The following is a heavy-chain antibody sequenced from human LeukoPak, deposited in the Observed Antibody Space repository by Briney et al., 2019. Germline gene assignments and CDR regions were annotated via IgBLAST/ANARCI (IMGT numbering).Heavy chain of an antibody. CDR3: ARDVLGYVDY. V-gene: IGHV3-53*01. J-gene: IGHJ4*02. D-gene: IGHD2-2*01. Sequence: GGSLRLPCAASGFTVSSNYMIWVRQAPGKGREWVSVIYSGGSTYYADSVQGRFTIARDNAKNRLYAHMNSLRAADTAVYYCARDVLGYVDYWGQGTLVTVSS. CDR1: GFTVSSNY. CDR2: IYSGGST.